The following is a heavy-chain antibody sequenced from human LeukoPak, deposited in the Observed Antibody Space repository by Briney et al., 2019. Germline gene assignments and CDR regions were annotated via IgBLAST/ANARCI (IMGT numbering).Heavy chain of an antibody. Sequence: ASVKVSCKASGYTFTSYYMHWVRQAPGQGLEWMGIINPSGGSTSYAQKFQGRVTMTRDTSTSTVYMELSSLRSEDTGVYYCARDIQGGQYYDFWSGYYTGMNYWGQGTLVTVSS. V-gene: IGHV1-46*01. D-gene: IGHD3-3*01. CDR2: INPSGGST. CDR3: ARDIQGGQYYDFWSGYYTGMNY. J-gene: IGHJ4*02. CDR1: GYTFTSYY.